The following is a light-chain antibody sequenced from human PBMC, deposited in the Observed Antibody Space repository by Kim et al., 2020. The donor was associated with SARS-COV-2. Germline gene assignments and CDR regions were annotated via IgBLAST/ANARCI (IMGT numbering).Light chain of an antibody. CDR3: QVWDSSTVV. Sequence: SYELTQPLSVSVALGQTARITCGGNNIGSKNVHWYHQKPGQAPVLVICRDSNRTSGIPERFSGSNSGNTATLTISRGQAGDEADYYCQVWDSSTVVFGGGTQLTVL. CDR2: RDS. J-gene: IGLJ2*01. CDR1: NIGSKN. V-gene: IGLV3-9*01.